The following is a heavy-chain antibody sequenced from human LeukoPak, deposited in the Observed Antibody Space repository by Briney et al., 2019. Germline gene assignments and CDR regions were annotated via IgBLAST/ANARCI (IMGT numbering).Heavy chain of an antibody. J-gene: IGHJ3*02. CDR3: ARDRTDYGAPADAFDI. V-gene: IGHV3-21*01. D-gene: IGHD4-17*01. CDR1: VFTFSSYS. Sequence: GGSLRLSCAASVFTFSSYSMNWVRQAPGKGLEWVSSISSSSSYIYYADSVKGRFTISRDNAKNSLYLQMNSLRAEDTAVYYCARDRTDYGAPADAFDIWGQGTMVTVSS. CDR2: ISSSSSYI.